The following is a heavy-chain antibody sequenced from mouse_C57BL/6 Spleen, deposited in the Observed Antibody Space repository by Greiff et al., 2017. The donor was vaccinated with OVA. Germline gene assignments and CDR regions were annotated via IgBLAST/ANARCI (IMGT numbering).Heavy chain of an antibody. CDR3: ARHEDSSGSYYYAMDY. CDR2: FYPGSGSI. V-gene: IGHV1-62-2*01. CDR1: GYTFTEYT. Sequence: QVQLKESGAELVKPGASVKLSCKASGYTFTEYTIHWVKQRSGQGLEWIGWFYPGSGSIKYNEKFKDKATLTADKSSSTVYMELSRLTSEDSAVYFCARHEDSSGSYYYAMDYWGQGTSVTVSS. J-gene: IGHJ4*01. D-gene: IGHD3-2*02.